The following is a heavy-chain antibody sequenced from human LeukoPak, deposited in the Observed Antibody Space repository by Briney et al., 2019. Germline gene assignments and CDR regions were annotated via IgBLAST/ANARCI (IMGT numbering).Heavy chain of an antibody. CDR3: ARGGIVVVPAAIRAPEDNWFDP. J-gene: IGHJ5*02. V-gene: IGHV4-39*07. Sequence: SETLSLTCPVSGGSISSSSYYWGWIRQPPGKGLEWIGRIYTSGSTNYNPSLKSRVTISVDTSKNQFSLKLSSVTAADTAVYYCARGGIVVVPAAIRAPEDNWFDPWGQGTLVTVSS. CDR1: GGSISSSSYY. D-gene: IGHD2-2*02. CDR2: IYTSGST.